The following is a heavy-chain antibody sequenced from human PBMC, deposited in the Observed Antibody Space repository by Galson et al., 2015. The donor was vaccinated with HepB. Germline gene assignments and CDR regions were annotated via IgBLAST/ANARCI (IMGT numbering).Heavy chain of an antibody. CDR1: GLTFSTYA. J-gene: IGHJ3*02. Sequence: SLRLSCAASGLTFSTYAMSWVRQAPGKGLEWLSTISGSGGSIYYADSVKGRFAISRYNSKSTLYLQMNGLRAEDTAVYFCAKFYSGHYYLDGSDIWAHWTLVTDSS. CDR3: AKFYSGHYYLDGSDI. CDR2: ISGSGGSI. D-gene: IGHD1-26*01. V-gene: IGHV3-23*01.